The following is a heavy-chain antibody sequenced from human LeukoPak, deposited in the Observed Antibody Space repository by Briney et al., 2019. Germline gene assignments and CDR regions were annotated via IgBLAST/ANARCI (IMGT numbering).Heavy chain of an antibody. V-gene: IGHV4-31*03. CDR1: GGSISSGGYY. CDR2: IYYSGST. Sequence: SETLSLTCTVSGGSISSGGYYWSWIRQHPGKGLEWIGYIYYSGSTYYNPSLKSRVTISVDTSKNQFSLKLSSVTAADTAVYHCASRSSSWLFDYWGQGTLVTVSS. J-gene: IGHJ4*02. CDR3: ASRSSSWLFDY. D-gene: IGHD6-13*01.